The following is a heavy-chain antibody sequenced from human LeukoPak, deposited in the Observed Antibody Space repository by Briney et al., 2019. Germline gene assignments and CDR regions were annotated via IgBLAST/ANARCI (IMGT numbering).Heavy chain of an antibody. CDR3: QAEDGIRYFDWSSPYYFDY. J-gene: IGHJ4*02. CDR2: INPNSGGT. Sequence: ASVKVSCKASGYTFTGYYMHWVRQAPGQGLEWMGWINPNSGGTNYAQKFQGRVTMTRDTSISTAYMELSRLRSDDTAVFFFQAEDGIRYFDWSSPYYFDYWGQGTLVTVSS. V-gene: IGHV1-2*02. CDR1: GYTFTGYY. D-gene: IGHD3-9*01.